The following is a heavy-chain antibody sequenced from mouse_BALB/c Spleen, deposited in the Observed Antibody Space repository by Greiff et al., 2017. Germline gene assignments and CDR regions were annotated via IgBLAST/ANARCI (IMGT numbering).Heavy chain of an antibody. CDR2: ISSGSSTI. CDR1: GFTFSSFG. Sequence: EVQLVESGGGLVQPGGSRKLSCAASGFTFSSFGMHWVRQAPEKGLEWVAYISSGSSTIYYADTVKGRFTISRDNPKNTLFLQMTSLRSEDTAMYYCARAHDGYFDYWGQGTTLTVSS. D-gene: IGHD2-3*01. J-gene: IGHJ2*01. V-gene: IGHV5-17*02. CDR3: ARAHDGYFDY.